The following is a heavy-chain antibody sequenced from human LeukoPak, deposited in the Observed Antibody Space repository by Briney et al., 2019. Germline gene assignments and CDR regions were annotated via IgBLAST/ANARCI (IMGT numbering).Heavy chain of an antibody. J-gene: IGHJ3*02. CDR1: GFTFNTYA. Sequence: GGSLRLSCAASGFTFNTYAMSWVRQAPGKGLEWVSSISGGDVTTSYADSVKGRFTISRDNSKNTLYLDMDSLRAEDTAVYYCAKDSWSRNGIYDAFDIWGQGTMVTVSS. CDR3: AKDSWSRNGIYDAFDI. V-gene: IGHV3-23*01. D-gene: IGHD2-8*01. CDR2: ISGGDVTT.